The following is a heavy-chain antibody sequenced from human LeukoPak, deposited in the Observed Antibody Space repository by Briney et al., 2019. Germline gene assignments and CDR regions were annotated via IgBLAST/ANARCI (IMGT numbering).Heavy chain of an antibody. CDR2: INHSGST. Sequence: SETLSLSCAVYGGSFSGYYWSWIRQPPGKGLEWIGEINHSGSTNYYPSLKSRATISVDTSKNQFSLKLSSVTAADTAVYYCARERVQLERLYYYYYGMDVWGQGTTVTVSS. CDR3: ARERVQLERLYYYYYGMDV. V-gene: IGHV4-34*01. D-gene: IGHD1-1*01. J-gene: IGHJ6*02. CDR1: GGSFSGYY.